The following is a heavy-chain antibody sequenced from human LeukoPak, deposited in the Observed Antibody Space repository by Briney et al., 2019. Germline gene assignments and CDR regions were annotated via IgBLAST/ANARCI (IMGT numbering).Heavy chain of an antibody. V-gene: IGHV4-31*03. Sequence: PSETLSLTCTVSGDSISSGGYYWSWIRQHPGKGLEWIGYIYYSGSTYYNPSLKSRVTISVDTSKNQFSLKLSSVTSADTAVYYCARYLLKYSNYVGYYYYYGMDVWGQGTTVTVSS. CDR2: IYYSGST. CDR3: ARYLLKYSNYVGYYYYYGMDV. D-gene: IGHD4-11*01. CDR1: GDSISSGGYY. J-gene: IGHJ6*02.